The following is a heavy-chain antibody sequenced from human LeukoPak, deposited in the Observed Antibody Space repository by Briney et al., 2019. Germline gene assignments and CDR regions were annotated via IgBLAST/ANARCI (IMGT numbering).Heavy chain of an antibody. V-gene: IGHV4-59*01. Sequence: SETLSLTCTVSGGSISSYYWSWIRQPPGKGLEWIGYMYYSGSTNYNPSLRSRVSMSADTSRNQLSLKLTSVTAADTAVYYCARSLPATVAGANWYDPWGQGTLVTVSS. D-gene: IGHD6-13*01. CDR3: ARSLPATVAGANWYDP. CDR1: GGSISSYY. CDR2: MYYSGST. J-gene: IGHJ5*02.